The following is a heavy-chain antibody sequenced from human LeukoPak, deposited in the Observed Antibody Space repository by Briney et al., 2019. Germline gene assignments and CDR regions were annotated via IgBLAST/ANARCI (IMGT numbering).Heavy chain of an antibody. D-gene: IGHD3-10*01. CDR1: GGSISSSSYY. CDR3: ARSYYASGSYAYHFDY. J-gene: IGHJ4*02. CDR2: IYYSGGT. Sequence: SETLSLTCIVSGGSISSSSYYWGWIRQPPGKGLEWIGSIYYSGGTKYDPSLKSRVTISVDTSKNQFSLKLSSVTAADTAVYYCARSYYASGSYAYHFDYWGQGTLVTVSS. V-gene: IGHV4-39*01.